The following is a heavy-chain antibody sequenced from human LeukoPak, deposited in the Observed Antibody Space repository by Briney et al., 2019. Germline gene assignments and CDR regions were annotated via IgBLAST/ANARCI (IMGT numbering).Heavy chain of an antibody. CDR2: IIAYNGNT. CDR3: ARDLALGSYSDY. J-gene: IGHJ4*02. V-gene: IGHV1-18*01. Sequence: ASVKVSCKASGYTFTSYGISWVRQAPGQGLEWMGWIIAYNGNTNYAQKLQGRVTMTTDTSTSTAYMELRSLRSDDTAVYYCARDLALGSYSDYWGQGTLVTVSS. D-gene: IGHD1-26*01. CDR1: GYTFTSYG.